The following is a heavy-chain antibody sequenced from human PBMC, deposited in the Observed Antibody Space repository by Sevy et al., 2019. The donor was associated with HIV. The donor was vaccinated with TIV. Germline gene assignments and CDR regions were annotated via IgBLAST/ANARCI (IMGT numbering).Heavy chain of an antibody. V-gene: IGHV3-23*01. CDR2: IIGSGVRT. D-gene: IGHD4-17*01. J-gene: IGHJ4*02. Sequence: GGSLRLSCTASGFSFSSYAMSWVRQAPGKGPEWVSTIIGSGVRTYSADSVKGRFTISRDNSKNTLYLQMTSLRAEDTAVYYCAKDFHDYGDFYFDYWGRGTLVTVSS. CDR1: GFSFSSYA. CDR3: AKDFHDYGDFYFDY.